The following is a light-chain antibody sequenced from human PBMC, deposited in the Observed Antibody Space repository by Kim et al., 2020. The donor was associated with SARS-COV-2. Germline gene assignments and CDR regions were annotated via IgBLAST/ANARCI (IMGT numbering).Light chain of an antibody. CDR2: DAS. CDR1: QSVSNF. Sequence: LSPGERATLSCGTSQSVSNFLVWYQQKPGRAPRLVIYDASKRATGIPARFSGSGSGTDFTLTISSLEPEDFAIYYCQQRSIWPLTFGGGTKVDIK. CDR3: QQRSIWPLT. J-gene: IGKJ4*01. V-gene: IGKV3-11*01.